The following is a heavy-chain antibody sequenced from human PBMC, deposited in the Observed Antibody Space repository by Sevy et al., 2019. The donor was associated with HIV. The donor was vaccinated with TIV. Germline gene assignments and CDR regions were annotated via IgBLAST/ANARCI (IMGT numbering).Heavy chain of an antibody. CDR1: GFTFSSYS. Sequence: GGSLRLSCAASGFTFSSYSMNWVRQAPGKGLEWVSYISSSSTIYHADSVKGRFTISRDNAKNSLYLQMNSLRDEDTAVYYCARDRTWMADYWGQGTLVTVSS. CDR3: ARDRTWMADY. V-gene: IGHV3-48*02. CDR2: ISSSSTI. J-gene: IGHJ4*02. D-gene: IGHD5-12*01.